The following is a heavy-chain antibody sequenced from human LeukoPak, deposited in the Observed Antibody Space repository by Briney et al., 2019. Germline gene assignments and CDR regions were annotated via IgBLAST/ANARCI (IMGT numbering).Heavy chain of an antibody. Sequence: GGSLRLSCAASGFTFNTYAMIWVRQAPGKGLEWVSSISGNGGGTYYADSVKGRFTISRDNSNYTLHLQMNSLRTEDTAIYYCAKAYYGSGSSLLFDYWGQGTLVTVSS. CDR3: AKAYYGSGSSLLFDY. V-gene: IGHV3-23*01. CDR2: ISGNGGGT. CDR1: GFTFNTYA. J-gene: IGHJ4*02. D-gene: IGHD3-10*01.